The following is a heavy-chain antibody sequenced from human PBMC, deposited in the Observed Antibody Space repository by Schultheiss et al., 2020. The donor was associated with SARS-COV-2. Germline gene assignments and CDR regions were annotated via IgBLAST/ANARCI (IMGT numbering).Heavy chain of an antibody. D-gene: IGHD2-15*01. Sequence: GGSLRLSCAVSGFTVSSNYMSWVRQAPGKGLEWVSVIYIGGRTYYADSVKGRFTISRDDSKSIAYLQMNSLKTEDTAVYYCTRCSGGSCYSSSYYYYYMDVWGKGTTVTVSS. CDR2: IYIGGRT. CDR1: GFTVSSNY. CDR3: TRCSGGSCYSSSYYYYYMDV. V-gene: IGHV3-66*01. J-gene: IGHJ6*03.